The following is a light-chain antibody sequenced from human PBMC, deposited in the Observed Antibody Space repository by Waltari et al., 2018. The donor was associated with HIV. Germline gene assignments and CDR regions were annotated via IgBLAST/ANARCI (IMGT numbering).Light chain of an antibody. J-gene: IGLJ2*01. CDR2: EVT. Sequence: QSALTQPASVSGSPGPSITLSCDLNDHTYVSCYQRPPGQAPKVIIYEVTNRPSGLSNRFSGSKSGNTATLTISGLQPEDEADYFCTSYISGTTPVFGRGTRVTVL. V-gene: IGLV2-14*01. CDR1: DLNDHTY. CDR3: TSYISGTTPV.